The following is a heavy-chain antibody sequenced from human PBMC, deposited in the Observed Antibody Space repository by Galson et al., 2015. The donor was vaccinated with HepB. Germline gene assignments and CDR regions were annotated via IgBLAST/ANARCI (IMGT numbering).Heavy chain of an antibody. CDR3: TRQGYSEDYWETFGMGV. V-gene: IGHV4-39*01. CDR1: GGSISSDSFS. J-gene: IGHJ6*02. Sequence: SETLSLTCTVPGGSISSDSFSWAWIRQPPGRGLQWIGSIYHSGDTYYNPSLKSRVTISADTSKNQFSLRLKSVTAADTGVYYCTRQGYSEDYWETFGMGVWGQGTTVTVSS. D-gene: IGHD1-26*01. CDR2: IYHSGDT.